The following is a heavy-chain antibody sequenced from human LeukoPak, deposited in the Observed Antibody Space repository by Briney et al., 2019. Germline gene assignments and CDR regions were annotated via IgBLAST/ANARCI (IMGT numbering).Heavy chain of an antibody. J-gene: IGHJ5*02. D-gene: IGHD1-26*01. Sequence: GGSMRLSCAASGFTFSSYWMSWVRQAPGKGLEWVASIKQHGSEKYYVDSVKGRFTISRDNAKNSLYLQMNSLRAEDTAVYYCARRIVGATNWFDPWGQGTLVTVSS. CDR1: GFTFSSYW. CDR2: IKQHGSEK. CDR3: ARRIVGATNWFDP. V-gene: IGHV3-7*01.